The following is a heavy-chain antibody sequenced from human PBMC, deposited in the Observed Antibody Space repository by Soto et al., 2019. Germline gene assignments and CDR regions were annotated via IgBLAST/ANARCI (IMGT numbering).Heavy chain of an antibody. CDR1: GYTFNRYA. D-gene: IGHD3-3*01. V-gene: IGHV1-3*01. CDR3: ARGAFRRITIYGVVHYGIDV. J-gene: IGHJ6*02. CDR2: DNAGNGDT. Sequence: ASVKVSCKASGYTFNRYAIHWVRQAPGQSLEWMGWDNAGNGDTKYSQKFQGTVTISRDTFANTAYMELSSLRSEDTAVYYCARGAFRRITIYGVVHYGIDVWGQGTTVTVSS.